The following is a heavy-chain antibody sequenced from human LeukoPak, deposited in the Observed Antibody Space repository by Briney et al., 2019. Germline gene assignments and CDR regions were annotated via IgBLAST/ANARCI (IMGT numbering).Heavy chain of an antibody. J-gene: IGHJ4*02. Sequence: GASAKVSCKASGYTFKSYGISWVRHPPRQGLQWMRWISTHNGNTNYAQKFQGRVTMTTDTSTSTSYMELRSLRSDDTAVYYCARMDYYDSSGYYSYFDYWGQGTLVTVSS. CDR1: GYTFKSYG. CDR2: ISTHNGNT. D-gene: IGHD3-22*01. V-gene: IGHV1-18*01. CDR3: ARMDYYDSSGYYSYFDY.